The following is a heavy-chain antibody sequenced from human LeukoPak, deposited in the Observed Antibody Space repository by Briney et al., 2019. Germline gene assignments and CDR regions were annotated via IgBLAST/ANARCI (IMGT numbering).Heavy chain of an antibody. V-gene: IGHV3-11*04. D-gene: IGHD3-10*01. Sequence: PGGSLRLSCAASGFTFSDYYMSWIGQAPGKGLEWVSYISSSGSTIYYADSVKGRFTISRDNAKNSLHLQVNSLRAEDTAVYYCVRERFHGSGAPKFDFWGQGTLVTVSS. CDR2: ISSSGSTI. CDR3: VRERFHGSGAPKFDF. CDR1: GFTFSDYY. J-gene: IGHJ4*02.